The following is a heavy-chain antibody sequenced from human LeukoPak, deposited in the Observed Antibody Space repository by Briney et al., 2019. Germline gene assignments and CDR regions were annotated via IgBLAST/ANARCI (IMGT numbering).Heavy chain of an antibody. J-gene: IGHJ4*02. D-gene: IGHD3-9*01. V-gene: IGHV3-23*01. CDR3: AKDASGVLRYFDWFY. CDR1: GFTFSSYE. Sequence: GGSLRLSCAASGFTFSSYEMNWVRQAPGKGLEWVSAISGSGGSTYYADSVKGRFTISRDNSKNTLYLQMNSLRAEDTAVYYCAKDASGVLRYFDWFYWGQGTLVTVSS. CDR2: ISGSGGST.